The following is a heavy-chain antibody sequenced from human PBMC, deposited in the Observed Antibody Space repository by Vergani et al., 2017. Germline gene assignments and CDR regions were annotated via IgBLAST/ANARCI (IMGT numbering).Heavy chain of an antibody. Sequence: QVQLVESGGNVVQSGTSLRLSCAASGFSFGSYGMHWVVQSPGKGLEWVAFIRYDGNNQHYFPSVQGRFTISRDNSKNTLSLQMNTMTVEDTAVYYCAKDRAIAATTGPDDWGQGRLVTVSS. CDR1: GFSFGSYG. V-gene: IGHV3-30*02. CDR3: AKDRAIAATTGPDD. J-gene: IGHJ4*02. CDR2: IRYDGNNQ. D-gene: IGHD1-20*01.